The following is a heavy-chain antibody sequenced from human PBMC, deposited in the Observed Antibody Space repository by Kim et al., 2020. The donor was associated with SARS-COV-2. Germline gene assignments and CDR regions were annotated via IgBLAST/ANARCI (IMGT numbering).Heavy chain of an antibody. CDR1: GYTFTSYD. Sequence: ASVKVSCKASGYTFTSYDINWVRQATGQGLEWMGWMNPNSGNTGYAQKFQGRVTMTRNTSISTAYMDLSSLRSEDTAVYYCARARRLLWFGVLLPYYYYGMDVWGQGTTVTVSS. J-gene: IGHJ6*02. CDR3: ARARRLLWFGVLLPYYYYGMDV. D-gene: IGHD3-10*01. CDR2: MNPNSGNT. V-gene: IGHV1-8*01.